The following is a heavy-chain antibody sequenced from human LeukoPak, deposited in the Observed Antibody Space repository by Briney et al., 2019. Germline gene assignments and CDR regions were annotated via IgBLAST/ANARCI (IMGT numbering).Heavy chain of an antibody. J-gene: IGHJ4*02. CDR2: IKPDGSGK. D-gene: IGHD2/OR15-2a*01. V-gene: IGHV3-7*01. CDR3: SSQPAVIDLDF. CDR1: GFSFSSYW. Sequence: GGSLRLSCAASGFSFSSYWMTWVRQVPGKGLEWVANIKPDGSGKHYVGSVKGRFTISRDNAKRSLYLQMDSLRVEDTAVYYCSSQPAVIDLDFWGQGALVTVSS.